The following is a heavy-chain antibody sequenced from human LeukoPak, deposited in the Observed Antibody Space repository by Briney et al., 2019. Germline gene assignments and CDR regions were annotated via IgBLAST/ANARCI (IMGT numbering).Heavy chain of an antibody. J-gene: IGHJ3*02. Sequence: SETLSLTCTVSGGSISSYYWSWIRQPPGKGLEWIGYIYYSGSTNYNPSLKSRVTISVDTSKNQFSLKLSSVTAADTAVYYCARGDRYYDILTGYSPDAFDIWGQGTMVTVSS. D-gene: IGHD3-9*01. CDR1: GGSISSYY. V-gene: IGHV4-59*01. CDR3: ARGDRYYDILTGYSPDAFDI. CDR2: IYYSGST.